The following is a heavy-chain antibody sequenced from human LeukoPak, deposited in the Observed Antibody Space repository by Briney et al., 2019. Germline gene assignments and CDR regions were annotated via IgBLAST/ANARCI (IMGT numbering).Heavy chain of an antibody. D-gene: IGHD6-13*01. V-gene: IGHV3-7*01. Sequence: GGSLRLSCAASGLTFSSYWMTWVRQAPGKGLEWVANIKPDGSETYYMDPVKGRFTISRDNAKNLLYLQMNSLRGEDTAVYYCGGFGYEAAVDLWGQGTLATVSS. J-gene: IGHJ4*02. CDR1: GLTFSSYW. CDR3: GGFGYEAAVDL. CDR2: IKPDGSET.